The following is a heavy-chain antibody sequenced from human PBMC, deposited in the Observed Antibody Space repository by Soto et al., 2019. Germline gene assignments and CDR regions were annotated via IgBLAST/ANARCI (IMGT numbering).Heavy chain of an antibody. D-gene: IGHD4-17*01. V-gene: IGHV4-30-4*01. CDR1: GGSISSGDYY. CDR3: ARAKGLLTVTTSWFDP. Sequence: QVQLQESGPGRVKPSQTLSLTCIVSGGSISSGDYYWSWVRQPPGKGLEWIGYIYYSGSTYYNPSLKSRVTISADTSKNQFSLKLSSVTAADTAVYYCARAKGLLTVTTSWFDPWGQGTLVTVSS. CDR2: IYYSGST. J-gene: IGHJ5*02.